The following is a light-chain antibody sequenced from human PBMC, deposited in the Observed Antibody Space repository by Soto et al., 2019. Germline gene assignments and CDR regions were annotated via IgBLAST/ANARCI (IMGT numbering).Light chain of an antibody. J-gene: IGKJ4*01. Sequence: EVVLTQSPGTLSLSPGGRATLSCRASRSVSNSFLAWYQQKPGQAPRLLIYGASSRATGIPDRFSGSGSGTDFTLTISRLEPEDFAVYYCQKYGSSPPLTFGGGTKVDIK. CDR3: QKYGSSPPLT. V-gene: IGKV3-20*01. CDR1: RSVSNSF. CDR2: GAS.